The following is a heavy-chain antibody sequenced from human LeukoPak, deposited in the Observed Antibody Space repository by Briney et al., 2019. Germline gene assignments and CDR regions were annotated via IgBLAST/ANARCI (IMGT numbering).Heavy chain of an antibody. CDR1: GGSISTSNYY. Sequence: SETLSLTCTVSGGSISTSNYYWGWIRQPPGKGLEWIGNIFYSGSTYYSPSLKSRVTISLDTSRNQFSLKLNSVTAADTAVYYCARVGFSNAFDIWGQGTMVTVSS. CDR2: IFYSGST. V-gene: IGHV4-39*07. D-gene: IGHD3-3*02. J-gene: IGHJ3*02. CDR3: ARVGFSNAFDI.